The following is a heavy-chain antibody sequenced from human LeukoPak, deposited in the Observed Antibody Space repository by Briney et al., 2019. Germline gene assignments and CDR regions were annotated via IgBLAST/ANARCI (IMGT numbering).Heavy chain of an antibody. V-gene: IGHV4-4*02. D-gene: IGHD2-21*02. J-gene: IGHJ5*02. CDR3: AARGGVVTAIRMGYNWFDP. CDR1: GGSISSSNW. Sequence: SGTLSLTCAVSGGSISSSNWWSWVRQPPGKGLEWIGEIYHSGSTNYNPSLKSRVTISVDKSKNQFSLKLSSVTAADTAVYYCAARGGVVTAIRMGYNWFDPWGQGTLVTVSS. CDR2: IYHSGST.